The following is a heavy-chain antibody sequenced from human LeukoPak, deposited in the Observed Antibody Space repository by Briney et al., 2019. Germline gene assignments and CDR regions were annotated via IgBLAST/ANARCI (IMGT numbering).Heavy chain of an antibody. D-gene: IGHD6-19*01. V-gene: IGHV1-2*02. Sequence: ASVKVSCKASGYTFTAYYMHWVRQAPGQGLEWMGWINPNSGGTNYAQKFQGRVTMTRDTSISTAYMELSRLRSDDTAVYYCARVIVQWLAHSDYWGQGTLVTVSS. CDR1: GYTFTAYY. J-gene: IGHJ4*02. CDR2: INPNSGGT. CDR3: ARVIVQWLAHSDY.